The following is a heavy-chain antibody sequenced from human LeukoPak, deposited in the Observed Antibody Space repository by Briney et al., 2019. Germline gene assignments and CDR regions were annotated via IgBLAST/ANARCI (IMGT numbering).Heavy chain of an antibody. CDR2: TYYRSKWYN. CDR3: VRTLGYGIDV. J-gene: IGHJ6*02. D-gene: IGHD7-27*01. CDR1: GDSVSINSAA. Sequence: SQTLSLTCGISGDSVSINSAAWIWIRQSPSRGLEWLARTYYRSKWYNDYAVSVQSRITINSDTSRNQFSLQLNSVTPEDTAVYYCVRTLGYGIDVWGRGTAVTVSS. V-gene: IGHV6-1*01.